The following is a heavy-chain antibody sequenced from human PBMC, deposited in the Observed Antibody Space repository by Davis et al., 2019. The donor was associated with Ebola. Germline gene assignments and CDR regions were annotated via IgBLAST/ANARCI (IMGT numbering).Heavy chain of an antibody. Sequence: PGGSLRLSCAASGFTFSSYAMSWVRQAPGKGLEWVSAISGSGGSKYYADSVKGRFTISRDNAKNSLYLQMNSLRAEDTALYYCAKGVYYDFWSEPVYWGQGTLVTVSS. D-gene: IGHD3-3*01. CDR2: ISGSGGSK. CDR3: AKGVYYDFWSEPVY. J-gene: IGHJ4*02. V-gene: IGHV3-23*01. CDR1: GFTFSSYA.